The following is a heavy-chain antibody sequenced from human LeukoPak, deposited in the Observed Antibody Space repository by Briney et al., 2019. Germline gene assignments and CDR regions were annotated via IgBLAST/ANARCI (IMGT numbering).Heavy chain of an antibody. J-gene: IGHJ4*02. CDR1: GFTFSSYW. D-gene: IGHD3-10*01. V-gene: IGHV3-7*01. CDR3: AREIKVRGVISLRYFDY. CDR2: IKQDGSEK. Sequence: GGSLRLSCAASGFTFSSYWMSWVRQAPGKGLEWVANIKQDGSEKYYVDSVKGRFTISRDDAKNSLYLQMNSLRAEDTAVYYCAREIKVRGVISLRYFDYWGQGTLVTVSS.